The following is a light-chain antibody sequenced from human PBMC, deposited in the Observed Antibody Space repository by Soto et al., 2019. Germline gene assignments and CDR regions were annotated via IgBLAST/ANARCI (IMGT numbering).Light chain of an antibody. CDR1: SSDVGAYNY. J-gene: IGLJ2*01. V-gene: IGLV2-8*01. CDR2: EVT. CDR3: ASYAGSVTL. Sequence: QSVLTQPPSASGSPGQSVTISCTGTSSDVGAYNYVSWYQQYPGKAPRLMVYEVTKRPSGVPDRFSGSKSGNTASLTVSGLQADDEADYYCASYAGSVTLYGGGTKLTVL.